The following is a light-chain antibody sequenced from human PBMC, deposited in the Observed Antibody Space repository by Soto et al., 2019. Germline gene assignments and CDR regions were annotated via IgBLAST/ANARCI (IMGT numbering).Light chain of an antibody. CDR3: ATWDDSLSGVV. Sequence: QYVLTQPPSVSGTPGQRVTISCSGSSSNIGSNYVFWYQHLPGTAPKLLIYGNNQRPSGVPYRFSGSKSGTSASLANSGLRFEDEADYYCATWDDSLSGVVFGGGTQLTVL. V-gene: IGLV1-47*01. J-gene: IGLJ3*02. CDR1: SSNIGSNY. CDR2: GNN.